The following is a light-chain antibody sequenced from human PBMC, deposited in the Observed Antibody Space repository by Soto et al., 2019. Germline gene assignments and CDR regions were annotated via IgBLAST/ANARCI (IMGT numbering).Light chain of an antibody. Sequence: DRVPIACRASQSISSWLAWYQQKPGTVPKLLIYDASNLESGVPSRFSGSGSGTEFTLTISSLQPEDFATYYCQQSYSTPRTFGQGTKVDIK. J-gene: IGKJ1*01. CDR2: DAS. V-gene: IGKV1-5*01. CDR3: QQSYSTPRT. CDR1: QSISSW.